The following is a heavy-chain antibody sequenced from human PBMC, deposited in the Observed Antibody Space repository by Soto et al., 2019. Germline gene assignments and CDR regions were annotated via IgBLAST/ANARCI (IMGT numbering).Heavy chain of an antibody. CDR1: GYTFATYA. CDR3: ARRHKSAGWLET. D-gene: IGHD2-21*01. V-gene: IGHV1-3*01. Sequence: QVQLVQSGAEVKKPGASVKVSCKASGYTFATYAIHWVRQAPGEGLEWMGWINPATGNTEYSEKFQDRVTLTRDTSATTAYMELRGLRFEDTAVYYCARRHKSAGWLETWGQGTLVTVSS. J-gene: IGHJ5*02. CDR2: INPATGNT.